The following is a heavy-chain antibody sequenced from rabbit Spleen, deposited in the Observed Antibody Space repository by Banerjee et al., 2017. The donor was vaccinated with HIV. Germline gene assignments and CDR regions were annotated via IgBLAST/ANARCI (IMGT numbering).Heavy chain of an antibody. CDR1: GFSFSRNYY. V-gene: IGHV1S45*01. CDR2: IYGGSSGTT. CDR3: ARNGGSSGNGGDL. D-gene: IGHD6-1*01. Sequence: QQQLEESGGGLVKPGGTLTLTCKASGFSFSRNYYMCWVRQAPGKGLESIACIYGGSSGTTNYASWAKGRFTISKTSSTTVTLQVTSLTVADTATYFCARNGGSSGNGGDLWGQGPWSPS. J-gene: IGHJ4*01.